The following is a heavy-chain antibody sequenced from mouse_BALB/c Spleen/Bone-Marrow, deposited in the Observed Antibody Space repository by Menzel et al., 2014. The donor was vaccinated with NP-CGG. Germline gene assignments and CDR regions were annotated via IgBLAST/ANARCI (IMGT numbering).Heavy chain of an antibody. CDR2: ITNGGDNT. CDR1: GFAFSRYD. CDR3: VRHKNYYAMDY. V-gene: IGHV5-12-1*01. J-gene: IGHJ4*01. Sequence: DVQLVESGGGLVKPGGSLKLSCAASGFAFSRYDMSWVRHTPEKRLEWVAYITNGGDNTYYPNTVKGRFTISRDNAKNTLYLQMSSLKSEDTAMYYCVRHKNYYAMDYWGPGTSVTVSS.